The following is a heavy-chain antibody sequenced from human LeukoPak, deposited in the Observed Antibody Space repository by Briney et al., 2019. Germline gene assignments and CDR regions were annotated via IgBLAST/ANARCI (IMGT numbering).Heavy chain of an antibody. CDR1: GGSISSSNYY. CDR2: INHSGST. J-gene: IGHJ4*02. V-gene: IGHV4-39*07. D-gene: IGHD6-19*01. CDR3: ARGPGIAVAGTGNFDY. Sequence: TPSETLSLTCTVSGGSISSSNYYWSWIRQPPGKGLEWIGEINHSGSTKYNPSLKSRVTISVDTSKNQFSLKLSSVTAADTAVYYCARGPGIAVAGTGNFDYWGQGTLVTVSS.